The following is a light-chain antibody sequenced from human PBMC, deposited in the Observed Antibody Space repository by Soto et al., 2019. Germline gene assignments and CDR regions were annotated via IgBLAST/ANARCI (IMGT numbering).Light chain of an antibody. CDR2: GAS. CDR1: QSVKSSY. CDR3: QQYGSSPLT. Sequence: EIVLTQSPCTLSLSPGERATLSCRASQSVKSSYLAWYQQKTGQPPRLLIYGASTRATGIPDRFIGSGPGTDFTLTISRMEPKDFAVFYCQQYGSSPLTFGGGTKVDI. J-gene: IGKJ4*01. V-gene: IGKV3-20*01.